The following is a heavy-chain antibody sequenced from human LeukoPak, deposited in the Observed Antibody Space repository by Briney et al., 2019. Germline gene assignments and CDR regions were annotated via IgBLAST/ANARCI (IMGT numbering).Heavy chain of an antibody. J-gene: IGHJ6*03. Sequence: ASVKVSCKASGYTFTGYYMHWVRQAPGQGLEWMGWINPNSGGTNYAQKFQGRVTMTRDTSISTAYMELSRLRSEDTAVYYCARRRLDVIGYYYYMDVWGKGTTVTVSS. V-gene: IGHV1-2*02. D-gene: IGHD3-16*02. CDR3: ARRRLDVIGYYYYMDV. CDR1: GYTFTGYY. CDR2: INPNSGGT.